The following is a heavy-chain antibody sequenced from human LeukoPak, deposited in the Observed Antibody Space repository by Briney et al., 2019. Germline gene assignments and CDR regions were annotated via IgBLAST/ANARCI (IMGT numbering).Heavy chain of an antibody. D-gene: IGHD6-19*01. CDR3: ASDHSGWLGLGY. Sequence: SETLSLTCTVSGGSISSYYWSWIRQPPGKGLEWIGYISHKGDTSYNPSLKSRVTISVDTSKNQFSLRLSSVTATDTGVYYCASDHSGWLGLGYWGQGTLVSVSS. J-gene: IGHJ4*02. V-gene: IGHV4-59*08. CDR2: ISHKGDT. CDR1: GGSISSYY.